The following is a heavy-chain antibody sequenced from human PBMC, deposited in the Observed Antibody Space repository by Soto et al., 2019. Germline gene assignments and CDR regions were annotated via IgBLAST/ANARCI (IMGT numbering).Heavy chain of an antibody. Sequence: KPSETLSLTCTVSGGSISSHYWTWIRQPAGKGLEWIGRIYTSGTTNYNPSLTSRVTMSVDTSKNQFSLNLTSVTAADTAVYYCARDRGQLWPLDYWGQGTLVTVSS. CDR2: IYTSGTT. J-gene: IGHJ4*02. D-gene: IGHD5-18*01. CDR1: GGSISSHY. V-gene: IGHV4-4*07. CDR3: ARDRGQLWPLDY.